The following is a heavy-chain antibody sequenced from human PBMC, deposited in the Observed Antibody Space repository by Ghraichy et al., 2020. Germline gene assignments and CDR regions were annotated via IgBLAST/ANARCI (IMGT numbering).Heavy chain of an antibody. V-gene: IGHV1-2*02. J-gene: IGHJ4*02. D-gene: IGHD6-19*01. Sequence: ASVKVSCKASGYTFTGYYVHWVLQAPGQGLEWMGWINPNSGGTNYAQKFQGRVTMSRDTSSSTAYMELSRLRSDDTAVFYCARDLSSGWAFDYWGQGTLVTVSS. CDR3: ARDLSSGWAFDY. CDR2: INPNSGGT. CDR1: GYTFTGYY.